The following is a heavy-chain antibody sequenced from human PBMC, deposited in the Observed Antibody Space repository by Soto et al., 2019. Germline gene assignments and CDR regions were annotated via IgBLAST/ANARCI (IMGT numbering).Heavy chain of an antibody. CDR1: GGSFSPNY. CDR3: ARGTTVTSTYYYYYGMDV. Sequence: LEILSLTCTVSGGSFSPNYWSWIRQPPGKGLEWVGYIYYGGTTSYNPSLQSRVTISLETSKSQFSLKLSSVTAADTAMYYCARGTTVTSTYYYYYGMDVWGQGTTVTSP. V-gene: IGHV4-59*01. CDR2: IYYGGTT. J-gene: IGHJ6*02. D-gene: IGHD4-17*01.